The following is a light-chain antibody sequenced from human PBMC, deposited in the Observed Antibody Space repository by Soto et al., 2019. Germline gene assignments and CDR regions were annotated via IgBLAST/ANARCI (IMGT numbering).Light chain of an antibody. CDR1: QGISSY. Sequence: IQLTQSPSSLSASVGDRVTITCRASQGISSYLAWYQQKPGTAPKLLIYAASTLQSGVPSRFSGGGSGTDFTLTISSLQPEDFVTYYCQQLNSYPPAFGPGTKVDIK. J-gene: IGKJ3*01. CDR3: QQLNSYPPA. V-gene: IGKV1-9*01. CDR2: AAS.